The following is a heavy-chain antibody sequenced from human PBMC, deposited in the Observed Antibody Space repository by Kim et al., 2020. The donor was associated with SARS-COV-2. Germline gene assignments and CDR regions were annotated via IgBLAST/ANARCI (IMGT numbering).Heavy chain of an antibody. Sequence: GGSLRLSCAASGFTFSSYWMSWVRQAPGKGLEWVANIKQDGSEKYYVDSVKGRFTISRDNAKNSLYLQMNSLRAEDTAVYYCARDSGGRFLEWLDAFDIWGQGTMVTVSS. CDR1: GFTFSSYW. D-gene: IGHD3-3*01. CDR3: ARDSGGRFLEWLDAFDI. V-gene: IGHV3-7*01. CDR2: IKQDGSEK. J-gene: IGHJ3*02.